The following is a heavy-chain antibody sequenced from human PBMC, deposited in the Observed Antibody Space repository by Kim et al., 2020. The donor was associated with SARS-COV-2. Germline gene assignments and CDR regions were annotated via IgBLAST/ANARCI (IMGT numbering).Heavy chain of an antibody. V-gene: IGHV3-74*01. D-gene: IGHD3-3*01. Sequence: NYSDSGKGRFTISKDNAKNTLYLQMSSLRAEDTAIYYCTRGGEDTNFLKSWGQGTLVTVSS. CDR3: TRGGEDTNFLKS. J-gene: IGHJ5*02.